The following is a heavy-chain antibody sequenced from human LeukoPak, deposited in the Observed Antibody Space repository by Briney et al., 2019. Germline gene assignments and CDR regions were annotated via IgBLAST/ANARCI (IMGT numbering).Heavy chain of an antibody. J-gene: IGHJ6*03. Sequence: GGSLRLSCAASGFTFSSYWMSWVRQAPGKGLEWVANIKRDGSEKYYVDSVKGRFTISRDNAKNSLYLQMNSLRAEDTAVYYCARERRELELRYYYYYYMDVWGQGTLVTVSS. D-gene: IGHD1-7*01. V-gene: IGHV3-7*01. CDR2: IKRDGSEK. CDR1: GFTFSSYW. CDR3: ARERRELELRYYYYYYMDV.